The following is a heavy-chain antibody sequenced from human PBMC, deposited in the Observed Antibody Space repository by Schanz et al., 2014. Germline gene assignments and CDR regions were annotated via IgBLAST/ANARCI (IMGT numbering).Heavy chain of an antibody. Sequence: QVQVVQSGGGLVKPGGSLRLSCAASGFVFGDYYMTWIRQAPGKGLEWLSYISDSGTYTNYTDSVKGQFTISRDNAKSSLYLQMNSLRVEDTAVYYCAASSGWHPSTDYWGQGTLVTVSS. D-gene: IGHD6-19*01. J-gene: IGHJ4*02. CDR1: GFVFGDYY. CDR3: AASSGWHPSTDY. V-gene: IGHV3-11*05. CDR2: ISDSGTYT.